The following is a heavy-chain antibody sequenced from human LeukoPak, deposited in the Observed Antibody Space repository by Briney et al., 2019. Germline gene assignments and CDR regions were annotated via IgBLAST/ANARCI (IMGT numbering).Heavy chain of an antibody. CDR3: ARADRGYCSSTSCYDRRNWFDP. D-gene: IGHD2-2*01. CDR2: ISPSSHYI. CDR1: GFTFSNYS. J-gene: IGHJ5*02. Sequence: GGSLRLSCAGSGFTFSNYSINWVRQAPGKGLEWVSSISPSSHYIYYADSVRGRFTISRDNARNSLYLQMNSLRAEDTAVYYCARADRGYCSSTSCYDRRNWFDPWGQGTLVTVSS. V-gene: IGHV3-21*01.